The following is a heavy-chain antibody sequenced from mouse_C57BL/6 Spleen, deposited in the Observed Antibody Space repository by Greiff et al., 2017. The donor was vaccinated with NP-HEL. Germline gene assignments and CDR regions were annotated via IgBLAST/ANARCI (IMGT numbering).Heavy chain of an antibody. V-gene: IGHV1-55*01. J-gene: IGHJ4*01. CDR3: ARARGQLRLQDYAMDY. CDR2: IYPGSGST. D-gene: IGHD3-2*02. CDR1: GYTFTSYW. Sequence: QVQLQQPGAELVKPGASVKMSCKASGYTFTSYWITWVKQRPGQGLEWIGDIYPGSGSTNYNEKFKSKATLTVDTSSSTAYMQLSSLTSEDSAVYYCARARGQLRLQDYAMDYWGQGTSVTVSS.